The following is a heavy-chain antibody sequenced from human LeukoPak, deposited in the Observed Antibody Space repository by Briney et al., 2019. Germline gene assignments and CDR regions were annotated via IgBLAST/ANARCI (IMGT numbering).Heavy chain of an antibody. Sequence: SETLSLTCTVSGGSITSSSYYWGWIRQPPGKGLQWIGSIYYSGSTYYNPSLKSRVTISVDTSKIQFSLKLSSVTAADTAVYYCARARYSYGYFDYWGQGTLVTVSS. J-gene: IGHJ4*02. D-gene: IGHD5-18*01. CDR2: IYYSGST. CDR3: ARARYSYGYFDY. CDR1: GGSITSSSYY. V-gene: IGHV4-39*01.